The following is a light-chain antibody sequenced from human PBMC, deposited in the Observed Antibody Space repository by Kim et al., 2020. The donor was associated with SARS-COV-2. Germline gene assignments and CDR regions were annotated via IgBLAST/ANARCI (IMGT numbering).Light chain of an antibody. Sequence: TVTISCTPGSGSIARLYVQWYQQRPGCSPNILIYEVNKRPSGVPDRFSGSVDTSSNSASLTISGLTIEDEGDYYCQSYEGANKVVCGGGARLTVL. CDR1: SGSIARLY. CDR3: QSYEGANKVV. V-gene: IGLV6-57*01. J-gene: IGLJ2*01. CDR2: EVN.